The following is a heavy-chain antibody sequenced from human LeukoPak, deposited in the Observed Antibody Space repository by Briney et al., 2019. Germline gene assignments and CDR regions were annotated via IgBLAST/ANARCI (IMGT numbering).Heavy chain of an antibody. CDR2: IIPILGIA. J-gene: IGHJ4*02. D-gene: IGHD6-6*01. Sequence: SVKVSCKASGGTFSSYTISWVRQAPGQGLEWMGRIIPILGIANYAQKFQGRVTITADKSTSTAYMELSSLRSEDTAVYYCAGDLLYSSSSLTFDYWGQGTLVTVSS. CDR1: GGTFSSYT. CDR3: AGDLLYSSSSLTFDY. V-gene: IGHV1-69*04.